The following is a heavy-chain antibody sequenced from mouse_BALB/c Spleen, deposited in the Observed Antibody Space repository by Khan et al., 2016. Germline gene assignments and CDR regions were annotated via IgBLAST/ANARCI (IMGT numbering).Heavy chain of an antibody. CDR2: ISYSGST. D-gene: IGHD1-1*01. CDR1: GYSITSDYA. V-gene: IGHV3-2*02. CDR3: TRYYYGSSYFDY. J-gene: IGHJ2*01. Sequence: EVQLQESGPGLVKPSQSLSLTCTVTGYSITSDYAWNWIRQFPGNKLEWMGYISYSGSTSYNPSPKSRISITRDTSKNQFFLQLNSVTTEDTTTYYCTRYYYGSSYFDYWGQGTTHTVSS.